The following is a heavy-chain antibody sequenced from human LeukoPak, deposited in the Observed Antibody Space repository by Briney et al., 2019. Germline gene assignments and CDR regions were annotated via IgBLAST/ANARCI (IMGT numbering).Heavy chain of an antibody. V-gene: IGHV4-34*01. CDR3: ARAGGRDFHFDS. D-gene: IGHD5-12*01. Sequence: ASETLSLTCGVYGGSFSDYYWSWIRQPPGKGLEWIGEINHSGSTNYNPSLKSRVTMSVDKSKNQFSLKLSSVTAADTAFYYCARAGGRDFHFDSWGQGTLVTVSS. CDR1: GGSFSDYY. J-gene: IGHJ4*02. CDR2: INHSGST.